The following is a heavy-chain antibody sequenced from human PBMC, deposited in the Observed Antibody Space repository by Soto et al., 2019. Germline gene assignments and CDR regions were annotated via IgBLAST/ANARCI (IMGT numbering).Heavy chain of an antibody. D-gene: IGHD3-16*01. CDR2: ISGSGGST. Sequence: EVQLLESGGGLVQPGGSLRLSCAASGFTFSSYAMSWVRQAPGKGLEWISAISGSGGSTYYADSVKGRFTISRDNSKNTLYLQMGSLRGEDSGVYYCAKDGGRGYAAFAIWGQGTMVTVSS. J-gene: IGHJ3*02. V-gene: IGHV3-23*01. CDR1: GFTFSSYA. CDR3: AKDGGRGYAAFAI.